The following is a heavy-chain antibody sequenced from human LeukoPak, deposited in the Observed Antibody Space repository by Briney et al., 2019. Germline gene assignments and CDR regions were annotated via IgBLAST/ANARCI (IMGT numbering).Heavy chain of an antibody. CDR2: IQNDGNDK. Sequence: GGSLRLSCAASGLIFSTYGMHWVRQAPGKGLEWVAFIQNDGNDKYYADSVKGRFTVSRDNSKDTLDLQMNGLRAEDTAVYYCARAVTWIDPWGQGTLVTVSS. CDR1: GLIFSTYG. V-gene: IGHV3-30*19. J-gene: IGHJ5*02. CDR3: ARAVTWIDP.